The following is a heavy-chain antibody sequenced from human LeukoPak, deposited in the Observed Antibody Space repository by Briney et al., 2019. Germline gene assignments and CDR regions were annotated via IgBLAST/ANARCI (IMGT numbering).Heavy chain of an antibody. CDR3: ASATGDNDAFDI. CDR2: IWNDGSNK. Sequence: HPGGSLRLSCAASGXTFSSYVMHWVRQAPGKGREWVAVIWNDGSNKYFADSVKGRFTISRDSSKNTLYLQMNSLRAEDTAVYYCASATGDNDAFDIWGQGTMVTVSS. CDR1: GXTFSSYV. V-gene: IGHV3-33*01. J-gene: IGHJ3*02. D-gene: IGHD7-27*01.